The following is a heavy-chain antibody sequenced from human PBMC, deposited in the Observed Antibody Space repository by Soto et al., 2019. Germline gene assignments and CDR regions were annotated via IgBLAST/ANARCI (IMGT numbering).Heavy chain of an antibody. CDR3: VRGGGGAQFDL. CDR2: ISPGSNYR. J-gene: IGHJ5*02. Sequence: QVPLVESGGGLVKPGGSLRLSCAASGLTLSDFYMTWVRQAPGQGLEWMSYISPGSNYREYADSVKGRHIFSRDNAKNSLYRQMDSLRDEDTVSYYWVRGGGGAQFDLWGTGNMFTVAS. CDR1: GLTLSDFY. D-gene: IGHD2-21*01. V-gene: IGHV3-11*06.